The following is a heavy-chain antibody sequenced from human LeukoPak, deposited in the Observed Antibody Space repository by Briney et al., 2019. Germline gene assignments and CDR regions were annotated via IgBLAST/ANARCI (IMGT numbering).Heavy chain of an antibody. D-gene: IGHD1-1*01. CDR3: ARDRNGNRDFDY. CDR2: ISSSSSYI. V-gene: IGHV3-21*01. CDR1: GFTFGSYS. J-gene: IGHJ4*02. Sequence: KPGGSLRLSCAASGFTFGSYSMNWVRQAPGKGLEWVSSISSSSSYIYYADSVKGRFTISRDNAKNSLYLQMNSLRAEDTAVYYCARDRNGNRDFDYWGQGTLVTVSS.